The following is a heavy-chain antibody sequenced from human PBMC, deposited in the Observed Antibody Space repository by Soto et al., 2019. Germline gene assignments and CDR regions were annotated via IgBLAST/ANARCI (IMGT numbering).Heavy chain of an antibody. CDR2: INHSGST. Sequence: QVQLQQWGAGLLKPSETLSLTCAVYGGSCSGYYWSWIRQPPGKGLEWIGEINHSGSTNYNPSLKSRVTISVDTSKNQFSLNLSSVTAADTAVYYCARERRGYYHTPQYFQHWGQGTLVTVSS. CDR1: GGSCSGYY. D-gene: IGHD3-22*01. CDR3: ARERRGYYHTPQYFQH. J-gene: IGHJ1*01. V-gene: IGHV4-34*01.